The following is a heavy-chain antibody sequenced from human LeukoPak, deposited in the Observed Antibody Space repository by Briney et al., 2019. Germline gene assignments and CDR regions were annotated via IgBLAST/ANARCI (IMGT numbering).Heavy chain of an antibody. D-gene: IGHD3-10*01. J-gene: IGHJ6*03. CDR1: GGSISSNSYY. Sequence: SETLSLTCAVSGGSISSNSYYWGWIRQPPGKGLEWIGSIYYSGSTYYNPSLKSRVTISVDTSKNQFSLKLSSVTAADTAVYYCARHFYASGTYAYYLDVWGKGTTVPISS. CDR2: IYYSGST. CDR3: ARHFYASGTYAYYLDV. V-gene: IGHV4-39*01.